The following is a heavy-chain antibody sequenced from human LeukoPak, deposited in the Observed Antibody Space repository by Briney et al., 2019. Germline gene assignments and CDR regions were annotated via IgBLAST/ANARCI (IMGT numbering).Heavy chain of an antibody. CDR2: IYYSGRT. CDR3: ARLPIYSGYDPDY. V-gene: IGHV4-39*07. D-gene: IGHD5-12*01. Sequence: SETLSLTCTVSGGSFTDYFWGWIRQPPGKGLEWIGSIYYSGRTFYNPSLKNRVSISLDTSKGQFSLNLDSVTAADTAVYYCARLPIYSGYDPDYWGQGTLVTVSS. CDR1: GGSFTDYF. J-gene: IGHJ4*02.